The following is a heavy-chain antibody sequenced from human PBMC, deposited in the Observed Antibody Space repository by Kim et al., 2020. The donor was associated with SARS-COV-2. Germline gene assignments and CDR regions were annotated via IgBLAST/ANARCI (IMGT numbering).Heavy chain of an antibody. CDR3: AGRWKWYFDL. CDR2: GGP. D-gene: IGHD1-1*01. Sequence: GGPSSTPTLKGRVTRSGDTSTNQFSLKLSSVTAADTAVYYCAGRWKWYFDLWGRGTLVTVSS. J-gene: IGHJ2*01. V-gene: IGHV4-30-2*05.